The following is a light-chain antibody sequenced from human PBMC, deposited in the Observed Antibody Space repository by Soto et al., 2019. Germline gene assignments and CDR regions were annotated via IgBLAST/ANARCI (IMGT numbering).Light chain of an antibody. CDR1: QSVSSSY. CDR3: QQYGNSPIT. Sequence: EIVLTQSPGTLSFSPGERATLSCRASQSVSSSYLAWYQQKPGQAPRLLIYGDFTRATGIPDRFSGSGSGTDFTLTISSLEPEDYGVYHCQQYGNSPITFGQGTRLEIK. V-gene: IGKV3-20*01. J-gene: IGKJ5*01. CDR2: GDF.